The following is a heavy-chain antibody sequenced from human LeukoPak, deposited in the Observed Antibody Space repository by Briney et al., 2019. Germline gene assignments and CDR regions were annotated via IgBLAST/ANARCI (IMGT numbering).Heavy chain of an antibody. CDR2: IYYSGST. CDR1: GGSISSYY. J-gene: IGHJ4*02. V-gene: IGHV4-59*01. CDR3: ARDGVRSPSVGAEER. Sequence: PSETLSLTCTVSGGSISSYYWSWIRQPPGKGLEWIGYIYYSGSTNYNPSLKSRVTISVDTSKNQFSLKLSSVTAADTAVYYCARDGVRSPSVGAEERWGQGTLVTVSS. D-gene: IGHD1-26*01.